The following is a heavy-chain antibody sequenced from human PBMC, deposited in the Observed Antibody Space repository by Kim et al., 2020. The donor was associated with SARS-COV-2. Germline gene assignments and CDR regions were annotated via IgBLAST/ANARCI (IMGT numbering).Heavy chain of an antibody. V-gene: IGHV3-30*01. J-gene: IGHJ4*02. Sequence: GRFTISRDNSKNTLYLQMNSLGAEDTAVYYCARDRIVGIAARPRAAADYWGQGTLVTVSS. CDR3: ARDRIVGIAARPRAAADY. D-gene: IGHD6-6*01.